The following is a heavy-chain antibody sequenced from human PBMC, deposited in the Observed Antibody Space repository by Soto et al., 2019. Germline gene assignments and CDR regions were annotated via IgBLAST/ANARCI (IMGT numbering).Heavy chain of an antibody. CDR3: ARHHVRGRTIAGAAEF. CDR1: GKSLSGYY. Sequence: PSETLSLTCAVYGKSLSGYYWSWMRQPPGKALEWIGEINHSGNTNYNPSLKSRVTISVDTSKNQLFLNLSSVTAADTAMYYCARHHVRGRTIAGAAEFWGQGTLVTVSS. D-gene: IGHD1-26*01. J-gene: IGHJ4*02. CDR2: INHSGNT. V-gene: IGHV4-34*01.